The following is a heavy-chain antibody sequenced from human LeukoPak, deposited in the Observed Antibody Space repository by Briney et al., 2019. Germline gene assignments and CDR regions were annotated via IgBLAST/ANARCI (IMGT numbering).Heavy chain of an antibody. CDR3: ARRGDYAGGLGYDGMDV. V-gene: IGHV3-48*01. Sequence: GGSLRLSCAASGFTFSSYSMSWVRQAPGKGLEWVSYISSSSSTIYYADSVKGRFTISRDNAKNSLYPQMNSLRAEDTAVYYCARRGDYAGGLGYDGMDVWGQGTTVTVSS. D-gene: IGHD4-17*01. CDR1: GFTFSSYS. J-gene: IGHJ6*02. CDR2: ISSSSSTI.